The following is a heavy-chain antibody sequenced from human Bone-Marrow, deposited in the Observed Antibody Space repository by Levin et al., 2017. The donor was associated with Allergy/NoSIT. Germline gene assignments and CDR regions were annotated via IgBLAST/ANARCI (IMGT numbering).Heavy chain of an antibody. J-gene: IGHJ6*03. V-gene: IGHV4-34*01. CDR1: GGSFSGYF. CDR2: INHSGST. D-gene: IGHD2-2*01. Sequence: SETLSLTCAVYGGSFSGYFWSWIRQPPGKGLEWIGEINHSGSTNFNPSLKSRVTISVDTSKNQFSLKLSSVTAADTAVYYCARGIVVLPAARRSYYMDDWGKGTTVTVSS. CDR3: ARGIVVLPAARRSYYMDD.